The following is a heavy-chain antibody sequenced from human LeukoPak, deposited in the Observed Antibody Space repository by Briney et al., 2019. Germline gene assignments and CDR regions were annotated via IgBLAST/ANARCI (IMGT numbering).Heavy chain of an antibody. CDR2: ISSSSSYI. D-gene: IGHD2-2*01. CDR3: ARDGAGQLLGRVDY. V-gene: IGHV3-21*01. CDR1: GFTFSSYS. Sequence: GGSLRLSCAASGFTFSSYSMNWVRQAPGKGLEWVSSISSSSSYIYYADSVKGRFTISRDNAKNSLYLQMNSLRAEDTAVYYCARDGAGQLLGRVDYWGQGTLVTVSS. J-gene: IGHJ4*02.